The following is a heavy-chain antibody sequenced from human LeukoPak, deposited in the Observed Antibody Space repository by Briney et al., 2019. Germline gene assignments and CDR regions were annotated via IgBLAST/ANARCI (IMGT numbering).Heavy chain of an antibody. J-gene: IGHJ3*02. D-gene: IGHD6-13*01. CDR1: GFTFSSYA. CDR2: ISYDGSNK. CDR3: ARDANQKQQLVLDAFDI. Sequence: PGGSLRLSCAASGFTFSSYAMHWVRQAPGKGLEWVAVISYDGSNKYYADSVKGRFTISRDNSKNTLYLQMNSLRAEDTAVYYCARDANQKQQLVLDAFDIWGQGTMVTVSS. V-gene: IGHV3-30-3*01.